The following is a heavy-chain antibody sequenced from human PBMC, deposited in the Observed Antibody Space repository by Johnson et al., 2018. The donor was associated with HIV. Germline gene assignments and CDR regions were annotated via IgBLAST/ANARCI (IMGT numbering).Heavy chain of an antibody. CDR3: AKDMTTQAFDI. CDR1: GFTVSSNY. CDR2: IYSGGSK. V-gene: IGHV3-66*02. J-gene: IGHJ3*02. D-gene: IGHD4-17*01. Sequence: VQLVESGGGVVQPGRSLRLSCAASGFTVSSNYMSWVRQAPGKGLEWVSVIYSGGSKDYADSVKGRFTISRDNAKNSLYLQMNSLKTEDTALYYCAKDMTTQAFDIWGQGTMVIVSS.